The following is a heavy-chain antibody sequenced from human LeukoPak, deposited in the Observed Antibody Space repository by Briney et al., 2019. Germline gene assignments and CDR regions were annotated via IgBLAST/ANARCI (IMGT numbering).Heavy chain of an antibody. CDR3: ARDIDYGVHFDY. J-gene: IGHJ4*02. Sequence: GGSLRLSCAASGFTFSSYWMSWVRQAPGKGLVWVSRINSDGSSTSYADSVKGRFTISRDNAKNTLYLQMNSLRAEDTAVYYCARDIDYGVHFDYWGQGTLVTVSS. V-gene: IGHV3-74*01. CDR1: GFTFSSYW. D-gene: IGHD4-17*01. CDR2: INSDGSST.